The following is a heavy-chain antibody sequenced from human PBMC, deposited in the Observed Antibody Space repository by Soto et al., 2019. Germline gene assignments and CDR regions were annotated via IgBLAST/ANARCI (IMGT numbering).Heavy chain of an antibody. V-gene: IGHV3-30-3*01. Sequence: PGGSLRLSCAASGFTFSSYAMHWVRQAPGKGLEWVAVISYDGSNKYYADSVKGRFTISRDNSKNTLYLQMNSLRAEDTAVYYCARDYRYYDFWSGSPYYYYYGMDVWGQGTTVTVSS. CDR3: ARDYRYYDFWSGSPYYYYYGMDV. CDR2: ISYDGSNK. CDR1: GFTFSSYA. D-gene: IGHD3-3*01. J-gene: IGHJ6*02.